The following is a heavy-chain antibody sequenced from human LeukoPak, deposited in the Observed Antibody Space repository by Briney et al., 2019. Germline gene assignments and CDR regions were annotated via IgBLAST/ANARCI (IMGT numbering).Heavy chain of an antibody. V-gene: IGHV3-23*01. Sequence: GGSLRLSCAASGFTFSSYAMSWVRQAPGKGVEGVSAISGSGGSTYYADSVKGRFTISRDNSKNTLYLQMNSLRAEDTAVYYCAKANRVLLWFGESPWGQGTLVTVSS. CDR3: AKANRVLLWFGESP. CDR1: GFTFSSYA. D-gene: IGHD3-10*01. CDR2: ISGSGGST. J-gene: IGHJ5*02.